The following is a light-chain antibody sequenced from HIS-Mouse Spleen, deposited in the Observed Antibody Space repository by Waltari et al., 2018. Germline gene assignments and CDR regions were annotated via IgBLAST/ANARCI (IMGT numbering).Light chain of an antibody. CDR2: AAS. CDR3: QQSYSTLWT. V-gene: IGKV1-39*01. Sequence: DIQMTQSPSSLSASVGDRVTITCRASQSISSYLNWYQQKPGKAPKLLIYAASSLQSGVSSRFSGSGSWTEFTLTISSLQPEDFATYYCQQSYSTLWTFGQGTKVEIK. CDR1: QSISSY. J-gene: IGKJ1*01.